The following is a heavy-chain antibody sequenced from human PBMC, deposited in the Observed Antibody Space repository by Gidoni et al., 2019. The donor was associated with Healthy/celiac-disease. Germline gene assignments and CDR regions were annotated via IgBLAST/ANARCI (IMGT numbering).Heavy chain of an antibody. CDR1: GGSISSSSYY. CDR2: IYYSGST. Sequence: QLQLQESGPGLVKPSETLSLTCTVSGGSISSSSYYWGWIRQPPGKGLEWIGSIYYSGSTYYHPSLKSRVTISVDTSKNQFSLKLSSVTAADTAVYYCARPGPRAIGRYFDWLGAFDIWGQGTMVTVSS. D-gene: IGHD3-9*01. CDR3: ARPGPRAIGRYFDWLGAFDI. J-gene: IGHJ3*02. V-gene: IGHV4-39*01.